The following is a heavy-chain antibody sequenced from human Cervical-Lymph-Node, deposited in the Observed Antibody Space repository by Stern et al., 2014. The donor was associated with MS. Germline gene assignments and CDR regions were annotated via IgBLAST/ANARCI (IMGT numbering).Heavy chain of an antibody. CDR1: GFTFSDSY. D-gene: IGHD3-10*01. J-gene: IGHJ6*02. Sequence: VQLVESGGGLVKPGGSLRLSCAASGFTFSDSYMNWIRQAPGKGLEWMSYISRGVSTIFDADSVKGRFTISRDNAKNSLYLQMNSLRAEDTAVYYCARGFNYYYGMDVWGQGTMVTVSS. CDR3: ARGFNYYYGMDV. CDR2: ISRGVSTI. V-gene: IGHV3-11*01.